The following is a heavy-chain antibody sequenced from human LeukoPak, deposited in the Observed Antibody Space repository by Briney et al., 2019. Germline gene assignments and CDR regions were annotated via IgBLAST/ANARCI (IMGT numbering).Heavy chain of an antibody. V-gene: IGHV3-66*04. Sequence: GGSLRLSCAASGFTFSSYSMNWVHQAPGKGLEWVSLIYSGGSTYYADSVKGRFTISRDNSKNTLYLQMNSLRAEDTAVYYCAKLDYYGDYWGQGTLVTVSS. CDR3: AKLDYYGDY. J-gene: IGHJ4*02. CDR1: GFTFSSYS. CDR2: IYSGGST. D-gene: IGHD3-10*01.